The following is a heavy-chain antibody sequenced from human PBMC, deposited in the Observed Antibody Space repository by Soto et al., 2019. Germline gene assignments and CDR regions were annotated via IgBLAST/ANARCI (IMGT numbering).Heavy chain of an antibody. J-gene: IGHJ4*02. V-gene: IGHV3-23*01. D-gene: IGHD3-10*01. CDR3: AKVRGGSGRLTTRVDF. CDR2: ISGGGDTT. Sequence: EVQLLESGGGLVQPGGSLRLSCAASGFTFNNYAMTWVRQAPGKGLEWVSAISGGGDTTSYADSVKGRFTVSRDGSKNTLYQQMSSLRAEDPGIYYCAKVRGGSGRLTTRVDFWGQGPLVTVSS. CDR1: GFTFNNYA.